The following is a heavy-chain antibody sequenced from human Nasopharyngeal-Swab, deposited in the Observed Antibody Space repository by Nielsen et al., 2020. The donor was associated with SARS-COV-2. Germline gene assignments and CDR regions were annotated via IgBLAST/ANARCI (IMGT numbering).Heavy chain of an antibody. J-gene: IGHJ6*02. Sequence: GESLKISCAASGFTFSSYGMHWVRQAPGKGLEWVAVIWYDGSNKYYADSVKGRFTISRDNSKNTLYLQMNRLRAEDTAVYYCARGTLVGATAKGYYGMDVWGQGTTVTVSS. CDR1: GFTFSSYG. D-gene: IGHD1-26*01. CDR2: IWYDGSNK. V-gene: IGHV3-33*01. CDR3: ARGTLVGATAKGYYGMDV.